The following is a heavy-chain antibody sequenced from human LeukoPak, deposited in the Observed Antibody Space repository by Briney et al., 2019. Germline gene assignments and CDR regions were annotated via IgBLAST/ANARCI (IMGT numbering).Heavy chain of an antibody. CDR1: GFTFSSYW. CDR3: ARVQLRGYSYGSWFYYGMDV. D-gene: IGHD5-18*01. J-gene: IGHJ6*02. CDR2: INDDGSTT. Sequence: GGSLRLSCAASGFTFSSYWMHWVRQAPGKGLVWVSHINDDGSTTRYADSVKGRFTISRDNAKNTLYLQMNSLRAEDTAVYYCARVQLRGYSYGSWFYYGMDVWGQGTTVTVSS. V-gene: IGHV3-74*01.